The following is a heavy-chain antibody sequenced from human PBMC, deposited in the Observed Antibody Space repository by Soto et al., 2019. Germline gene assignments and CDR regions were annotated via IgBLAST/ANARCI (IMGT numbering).Heavy chain of an antibody. CDR2: INHSGST. CDR3: ARVPYYYGSGSYLAMDV. D-gene: IGHD3-10*01. CDR1: SGSISSSNW. Sequence: PSETLSLTCAVSSGSISSSNWWSWVRQPPGKGLEWIGEINHSGSTNYNPSLKSRVTISVDTSKNQFSLKLSSVTAADTAVYYCARVPYYYGSGSYLAMDVWGKGTTVTVSS. J-gene: IGHJ6*04. V-gene: IGHV4-4*02.